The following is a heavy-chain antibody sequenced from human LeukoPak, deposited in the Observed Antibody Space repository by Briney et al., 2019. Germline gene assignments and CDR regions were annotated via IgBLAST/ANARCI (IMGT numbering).Heavy chain of an antibody. CDR2: ISSTSETI. CDR3: ARPLEEVGAHFDY. Sequence: GGSLRLSCAASGFTFSSYSMTWVRQAPGKGLEWVSYISSTSETIYYADSVKGRFTISRDNAKNSLYLQMNSLRDEDTAVYYCARPLEEVGAHFDYWGQGTLVTVSS. J-gene: IGHJ4*02. D-gene: IGHD1-26*01. V-gene: IGHV3-48*02. CDR1: GFTFSSYS.